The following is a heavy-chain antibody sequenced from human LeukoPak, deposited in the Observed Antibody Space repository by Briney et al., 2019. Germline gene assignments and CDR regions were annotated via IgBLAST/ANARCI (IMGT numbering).Heavy chain of an antibody. V-gene: IGHV3-30*02. CDR3: AKDQGCISTSGYYYYYYYMDV. J-gene: IGHJ6*03. CDR1: GFTFSSYG. D-gene: IGHD2-2*01. CDR2: IRYGGSNK. Sequence: PGGSLRLSCAAYGFTFSSYGMHWVRQAPGKGLEWVAFIRYGGSNKYYADLVKGRFTTFGDNSKNMLLMQMNRLRAEDTAVYYCAKDQGCISTSGYYYYYYYMDVWGKGTTVTISS.